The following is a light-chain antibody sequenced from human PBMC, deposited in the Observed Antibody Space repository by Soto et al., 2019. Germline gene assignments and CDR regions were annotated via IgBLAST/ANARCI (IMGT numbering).Light chain of an antibody. CDR2: TGS. Sequence: IQMTQSPSTLSASVGDRVTITCRTGQSISGWLAWYQQKPGKAPNLLIYTGSGLQSGVPSRFSGSGSGTDFTLTINSLQPEDFATYYCQQAASFPITFGQGTRLEI. CDR1: QSISGW. CDR3: QQAASFPIT. V-gene: IGKV1-12*01. J-gene: IGKJ5*01.